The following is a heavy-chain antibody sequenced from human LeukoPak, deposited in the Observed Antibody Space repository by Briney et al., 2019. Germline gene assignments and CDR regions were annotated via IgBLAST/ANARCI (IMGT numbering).Heavy chain of an antibody. CDR1: GGSTSNYH. CDR3: ARVRAPEGYSYGSFDY. J-gene: IGHJ4*02. D-gene: IGHD5-18*01. Sequence: PSQTLSLTCTVSGGSTSNYHWSWIRQPPGKGLEWIGYIYYSGSTNYNPSLKSRVTISVDTSKNQFSLKLSSVTAADTALYYCARVRAPEGYSYGSFDYWGQGTLVTVSS. V-gene: IGHV4-59*01. CDR2: IYYSGST.